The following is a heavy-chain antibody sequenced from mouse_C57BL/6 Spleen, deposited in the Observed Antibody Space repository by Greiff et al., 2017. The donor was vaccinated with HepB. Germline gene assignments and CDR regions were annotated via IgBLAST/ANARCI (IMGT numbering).Heavy chain of an antibody. CDR1: GYTFTDHT. CDR3: AGHYGSVWYFDV. CDR2: IYPRDGST. J-gene: IGHJ1*03. Sequence: VQLQQSDAELVKPGASVKISCKVSGYTFTDHTIHWMKQRPEQGLEWIGYIYPRDGSTKYNEKFKGKATLTADKSSSTAYMQLNSLTSEDSAVYFWAGHYGSVWYFDVWGTGTTVTVSS. V-gene: IGHV1-78*01. D-gene: IGHD1-1*01.